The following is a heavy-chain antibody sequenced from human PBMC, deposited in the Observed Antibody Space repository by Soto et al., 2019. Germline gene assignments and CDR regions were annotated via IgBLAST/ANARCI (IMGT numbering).Heavy chain of an antibody. CDR2: IFYLGSS. CDR1: GCSISSSDFY. D-gene: IGHD3-3*02. CDR3: ARHSLALRKNNWFGP. Sequence: SETLSLTCAVSGCSISSSDFYWGWVRQPPGKGLEWIGSIFYLGSSYYNPSLKSRVTMSVDTSKNQFSLRLRSVTAADTALYFCARHSLALRKNNWFGPWGQGIMVTVSS. J-gene: IGHJ5*02. V-gene: IGHV4-39*01.